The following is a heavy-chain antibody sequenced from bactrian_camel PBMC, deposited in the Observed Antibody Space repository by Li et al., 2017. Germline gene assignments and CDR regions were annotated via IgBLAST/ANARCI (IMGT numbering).Heavy chain of an antibody. D-gene: IGHD5*01. CDR2: IYGAGAAT. J-gene: IGHJ4*01. Sequence: QVQLVESGGGSVQARGSLRLSCAASGDAYGTNCMGLGWFRQAPGKDREGLAAIYGAGAATIYSDSVNGRFTISEDPAKNMVYLQLNSVKPEDTGVYTCAARIGFGGGRPYGGEWLRPNVYNYWGQGTQVTVS. CDR1: GDAYGTNCMG. CDR3: AARIGFGGGRPYGGEWLRPNVYNY. V-gene: IGHV3S53*01.